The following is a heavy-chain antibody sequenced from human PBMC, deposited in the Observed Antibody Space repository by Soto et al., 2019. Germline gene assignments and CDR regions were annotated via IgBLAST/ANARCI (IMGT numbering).Heavy chain of an antibody. CDR1: GFTLRSYR. Sequence: GSLRISCAASGFTLRSYRINWVRQAPGKGLEWVSSISSSNNYIYYADSVKGRFTISGDNAKNSLYLQMNSLRAEDTAVYYCARDRDWYFDLWGRGTLVPVS. CDR2: ISSSNNYI. J-gene: IGHJ2*01. CDR3: ARDRDWYFDL. V-gene: IGHV3-21*01. D-gene: IGHD3-10*01.